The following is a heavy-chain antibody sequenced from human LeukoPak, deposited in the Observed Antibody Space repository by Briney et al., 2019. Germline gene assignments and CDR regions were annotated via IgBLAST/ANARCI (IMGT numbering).Heavy chain of an antibody. CDR3: GSTYYKQSLRSRTTISVDTSKDQFSLKLSFVTAADTAIYYCARANRDAYNSPGKVDY. J-gene: IGHJ4*02. CDR1: GGSISSDNYY. D-gene: IGHD2-21*02. Sequence: SQTLSLTCTASGGSISSDNYYWSWIRQPPGKGLEWIGYIYYSGSTYYKQSLRSRTTISVDTSKDQFSLKLSFVTAADTAIYYSGSTYYKQSLRSRTTISVDTSKDQFSLKLSFVTAADTAIYYCARANRDAYNSPGKVDYWGQGALVTVSS. CDR2: IYYSGST. V-gene: IGHV4-30-4*01.